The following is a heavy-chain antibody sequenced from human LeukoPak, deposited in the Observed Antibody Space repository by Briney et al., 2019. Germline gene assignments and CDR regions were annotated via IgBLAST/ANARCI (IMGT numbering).Heavy chain of an antibody. CDR3: XXXXXXXXGANVPNLMGFDP. CDR2: IHTSGNT. V-gene: IGHV4-61*09. J-gene: IGHJ5*02. Sequence: PSETLSLTCTVSGVSISSGSYYWSWIRQPAGKGLEWIRHIHTSGNTNYNPSLKSRVTISIDTSKNQISLILSSVTAADTAVYFXXXXXXXXXGANVPNLMGFDPWGQGTLVIVSS. CDR1: GVSISSGSYY. D-gene: IGHD1-26*01.